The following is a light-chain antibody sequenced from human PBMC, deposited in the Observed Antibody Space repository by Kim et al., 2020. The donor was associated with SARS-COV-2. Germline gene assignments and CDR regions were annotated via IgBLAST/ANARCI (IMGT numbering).Light chain of an antibody. J-gene: IGKJ4*01. V-gene: IGKV3-15*01. CDR3: QQYNNWPLLT. CDR2: GAS. CDR1: QSVNIN. Sequence: EIVMTQSPVTLSVSPGERATLSCRASQSVNINLAWYQLKPGQAPRLLISGASTRATDIPTRFSGSGSGTEFTLTISSLQSEDFAVYYCQQYNNWPLLTFGGGTKVEI.